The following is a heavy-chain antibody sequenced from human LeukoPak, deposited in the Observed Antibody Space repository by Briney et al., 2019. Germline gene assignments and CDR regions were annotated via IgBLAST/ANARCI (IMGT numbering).Heavy chain of an antibody. V-gene: IGHV1-69*04. CDR3: ARAADTAMVTGYYYGMDV. Sequence: PVKVSCKASGGTFSSYAISWVRQAPGQGLEWMGRIIPILGIANYAQKFQGRVTITADKSTSTAYMELSSLRSEDTAVYYCARAADTAMVTGYYYGMDVWGQGTTVTVSS. J-gene: IGHJ6*02. CDR1: GGTFSSYA. CDR2: IIPILGIA. D-gene: IGHD5-18*01.